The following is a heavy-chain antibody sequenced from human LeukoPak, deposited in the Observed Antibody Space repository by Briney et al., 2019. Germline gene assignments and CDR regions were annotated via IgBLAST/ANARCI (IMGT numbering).Heavy chain of an antibody. J-gene: IGHJ4*02. CDR1: SASITSSPYF. CDR3: ARADFPYSGSYSGFDY. CDR2: ISYSGTT. V-gene: IGHV4-39*07. D-gene: IGHD1-26*01. Sequence: SETLSLTCTVSSASITSSPYFWGWIRQSPGKGLEWIGSISYSGTTYYNPSLKSRVTISVDTSKNQFSLKLSSVTAADTAVYYCARADFPYSGSYSGFDYWGQGTLVTVSS.